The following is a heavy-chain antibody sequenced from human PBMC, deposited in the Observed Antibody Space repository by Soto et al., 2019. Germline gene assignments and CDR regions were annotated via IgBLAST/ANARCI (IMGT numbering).Heavy chain of an antibody. J-gene: IGHJ4*02. CDR3: AGGGRREAAGYRDY. CDR1: GGSFSGYY. D-gene: IGHD6-13*01. Sequence: QVQLQQWGAGLLKPSETLSLTCAVCGGSFSGYYWSRIRPLPGQGLEWIGEINHSGSTTYNPSLKSRVAISLDTAKHQCSRKLSSATAADTAVYYCAGGGRREAAGYRDYWGQGTLVTVSS. CDR2: INHSGST. V-gene: IGHV4-34*01.